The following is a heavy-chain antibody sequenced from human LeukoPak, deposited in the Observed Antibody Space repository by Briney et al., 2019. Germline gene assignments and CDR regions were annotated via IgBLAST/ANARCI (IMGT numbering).Heavy chain of an antibody. V-gene: IGHV1-69*04. Sequence: SVKVSSKASGGTFSSYGIRWVRQAPGQGLEWMGRIIPIIGITNYAQKFQGRVTFTADKLTSTAFMELSSLRSDDTAVFYCAREPVDVDYFDPWGQGTLVTVSS. CDR1: GGTFSSYG. J-gene: IGHJ5*02. D-gene: IGHD3/OR15-3a*01. CDR2: IIPIIGIT. CDR3: AREPVDVDYFDP.